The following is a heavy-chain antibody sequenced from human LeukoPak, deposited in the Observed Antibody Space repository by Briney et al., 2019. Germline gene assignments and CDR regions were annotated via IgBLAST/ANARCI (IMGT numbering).Heavy chain of an antibody. CDR1: GGSISSSSYY. Sequence: PSETLSLTCTVSGGSISSSSYYWGWIRQPPGKGLEWIGSIYYSGSTYYNPSLKSQVTISVDTSKNQFSLKLSSVTAADTAVYYCARSFLYCSSTSCYTGNAFDIWGQGKMVTVSS. V-gene: IGHV4-39*01. CDR3: ARSFLYCSSTSCYTGNAFDI. J-gene: IGHJ3*02. D-gene: IGHD2-2*02. CDR2: IYYSGST.